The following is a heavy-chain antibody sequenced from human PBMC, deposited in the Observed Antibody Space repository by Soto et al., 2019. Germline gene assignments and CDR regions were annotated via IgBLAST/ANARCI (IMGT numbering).Heavy chain of an antibody. V-gene: IGHV3-33*01. CDR3: ARGAKASDGSWYGYYGMDV. Sequence: QVQLVESGGGVVQPGRSLRLSCAASGFTFSSYGMHWVRQAPGKGLEWVAVIWYDGSNKYYADSVKGRFTISRDNSKNTLYLQMNSLRAEDTAVYYCARGAKASDGSWYGYYGMDVWGQGTTVTVSS. J-gene: IGHJ6*02. D-gene: IGHD6-13*01. CDR2: IWYDGSNK. CDR1: GFTFSSYG.